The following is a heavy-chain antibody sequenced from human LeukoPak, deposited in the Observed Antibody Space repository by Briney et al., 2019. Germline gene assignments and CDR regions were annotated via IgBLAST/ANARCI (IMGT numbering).Heavy chain of an antibody. CDR2: ITPDGNEK. V-gene: IGHV3-7*01. J-gene: IGHJ4*02. CDR1: GFTFSSYW. D-gene: IGHD5-12*01. CDR3: ARGGLNTSGSYY. Sequence: GGSLRLSCAASGFTFSSYWMSWVRQAPGKGLEWVAIITPDGNEKYYVDSVKGRFTISRDNAKNSLYLQMNSLRTEDTAVYYCARGGLNTSGSYYWGQGSLVTVS.